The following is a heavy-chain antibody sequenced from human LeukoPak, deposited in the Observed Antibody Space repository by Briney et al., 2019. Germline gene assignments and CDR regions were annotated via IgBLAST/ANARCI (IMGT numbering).Heavy chain of an antibody. CDR1: GGTFSSYA. CDR2: IIPIFGTA. Sequence: SVKVSCKASGGTFSSYAISWVRQAPGQGLEWMGGIIPIFGTANYAQKFQGRVTITADESTSTAYMELSSLRSEDTAVYYCAGSLSGSYSYAFDIWGQGTMVTVSS. V-gene: IGHV1-69*13. CDR3: AGSLSGSYSYAFDI. J-gene: IGHJ3*02. D-gene: IGHD1-26*01.